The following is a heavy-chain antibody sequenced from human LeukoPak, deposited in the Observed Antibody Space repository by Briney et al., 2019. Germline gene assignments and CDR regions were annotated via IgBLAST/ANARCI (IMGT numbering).Heavy chain of an antibody. J-gene: IGHJ4*02. CDR1: VYSFTDYY. CDR3: ARSFPVFGTTSTHFDY. D-gene: IGHD2/OR15-2a*01. V-gene: IGHV1-2*02. CDR2: IHPNSGGT. Sequence: ASVNVSCKASVYSFTDYYMHWVRQAPGQGLEWMGWIHPNSGGTSYAQKFQGRVTMTRDTSISTAYVELSGLTSDDTAVYYCARSFPVFGTTSTHFDYWGQGTPITVSS.